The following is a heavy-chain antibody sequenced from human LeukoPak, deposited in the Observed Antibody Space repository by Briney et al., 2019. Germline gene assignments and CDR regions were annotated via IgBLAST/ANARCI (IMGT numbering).Heavy chain of an antibody. D-gene: IGHD4-23*01. Sequence: SETLSLTCTVSGGSISSYYWSWIRQPPGKGLEWIGYIYYSGTTYYNPSLKSRVTMSVDTSKKQFSLTLSFVTAADTAIYYCARHYYGGSGAFDIWGQGTMVTVS. V-gene: IGHV4-59*08. CDR2: IYYSGTT. CDR3: ARHYYGGSGAFDI. CDR1: GGSISSYY. J-gene: IGHJ3*02.